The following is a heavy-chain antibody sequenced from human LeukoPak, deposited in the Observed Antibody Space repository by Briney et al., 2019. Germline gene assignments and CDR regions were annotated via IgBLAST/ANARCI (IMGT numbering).Heavy chain of an antibody. CDR1: GGSISSGDYY. J-gene: IGHJ5*02. V-gene: IGHV4-39*01. Sequence: SETLSLTCAVSGGSISSGDYYWSWIRQHPGKGLEWIGSIYYSGSTYYNPSLKSRVTISVDTSKNQFSLKLSSVTAADTAVYYCARPMLPYCSGGSCYSGGGGWFDPWGQGTLVTVSS. CDR2: IYYSGST. CDR3: ARPMLPYCSGGSCYSGGGGWFDP. D-gene: IGHD2-15*01.